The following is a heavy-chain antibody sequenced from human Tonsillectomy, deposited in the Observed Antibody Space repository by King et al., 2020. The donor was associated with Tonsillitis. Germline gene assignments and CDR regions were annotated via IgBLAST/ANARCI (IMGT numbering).Heavy chain of an antibody. D-gene: IGHD3-9*01. J-gene: IGHJ4*02. Sequence: GQLVQSGAEVKKPGESLRISCKTSGYSFTSYWIGWVRQTPGKGLEWMGVIYPGDSDTKYSPSFQGQVTISADMSTRTVYLQWSSLKASDTAMYYCAKSKHNDVLTALNLWGQGTLVTVSP. CDR3: AKSKHNDVLTALNL. V-gene: IGHV5-51*01. CDR1: GYSFTSYW. CDR2: IYPGDSDT.